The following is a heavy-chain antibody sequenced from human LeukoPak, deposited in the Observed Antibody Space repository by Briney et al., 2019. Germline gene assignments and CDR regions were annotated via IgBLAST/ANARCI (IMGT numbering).Heavy chain of an antibody. CDR3: ARGYYFDSSAPLADS. J-gene: IGHJ4*02. V-gene: IGHV4-39*01. Sequence: SETLSLTCTVSDGSITRRDHHWVWIRQPPGKGLEWIGTTSDTWGTYYNPPLRSRLTISIDTYKNQSSLQLSSVTAADTPVYYCARGYYFDSSAPLADSWDQGTLVTVSS. CDR1: DGSITRRDHH. D-gene: IGHD3-22*01. CDR2: TSDTWGT.